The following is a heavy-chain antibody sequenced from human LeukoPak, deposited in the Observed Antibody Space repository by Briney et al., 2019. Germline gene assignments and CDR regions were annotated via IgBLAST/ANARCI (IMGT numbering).Heavy chain of an antibody. CDR1: RFTFSDYW. Sequence: GGPLRLSCAASRFTFSDYWMHWVGQAPGRGRVWFSRIISDGSTTIYAASVKGRFTISRDNAKNTVYLQMNSLRAEDTAVYYCARDNYYKVDVWGKGTTVTVSS. CDR3: ARDNYYKVDV. CDR2: IISDGSTT. J-gene: IGHJ6*03. V-gene: IGHV3-74*01.